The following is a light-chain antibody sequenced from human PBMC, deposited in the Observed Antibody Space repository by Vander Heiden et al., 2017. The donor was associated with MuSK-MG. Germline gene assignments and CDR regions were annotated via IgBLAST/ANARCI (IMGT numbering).Light chain of an antibody. CDR1: QSINNF. J-gene: IGKJ3*01. Sequence: IHATPSPSSLSASVGDRVTITCRASQSINNFLNWYQQKPGKAPKLLIYAASSLQSGVSSRFSGSGSGTDFTLTISSLEPEDFATYYCQQSYTSPGFGPGTKVDIK. CDR3: QQSYTSPG. V-gene: IGKV1-39*01. CDR2: AAS.